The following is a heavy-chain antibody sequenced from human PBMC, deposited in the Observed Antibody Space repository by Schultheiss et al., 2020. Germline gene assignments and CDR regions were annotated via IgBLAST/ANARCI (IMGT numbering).Heavy chain of an antibody. CDR1: GYSISSGYY. CDR3: ARAPSYSGAYYYYGMDV. Sequence: GSLRLSCAVSGYSISSGYYWGWIRQPPGKGLEWIGYIYYSGSTNYNPSLKSRVTISVDTSKNQFSLKLSSVTAADTAVYYCARAPSYSGAYYYYGMDVWGQGTTVTVSS. CDR2: IYYSGST. V-gene: IGHV4-61*01. J-gene: IGHJ6*02. D-gene: IGHD1-26*01.